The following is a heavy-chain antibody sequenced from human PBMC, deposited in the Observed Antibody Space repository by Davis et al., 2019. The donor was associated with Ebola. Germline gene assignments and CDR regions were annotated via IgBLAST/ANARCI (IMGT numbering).Heavy chain of an antibody. D-gene: IGHD3-10*01. CDR2: IWYDGSNK. CDR1: GFTFSSSG. J-gene: IGHJ4*02. Sequence: PAGSLSLSCAASGFTFSSSGMPWVCHDPGQVLAWVAVIWYDGSNKYYADSVKGRFTISRDNSKNTLYLQMNSLRAEDTAVYYCAREGLWFGEFPIYFDYWGQGTLVTVSS. CDR3: AREGLWFGEFPIYFDY. V-gene: IGHV3-33*01.